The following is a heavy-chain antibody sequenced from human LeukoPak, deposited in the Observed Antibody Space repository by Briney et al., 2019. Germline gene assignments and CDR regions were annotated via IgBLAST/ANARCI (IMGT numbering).Heavy chain of an antibody. V-gene: IGHV1-2*02. CDR1: GYTFTGYY. Sequence: ASVKVSCKASGYTFTGYYMHWVRQAPGQGLEWMGWINPNSGGTNYAQKFQGRVTMTRDTSISTAYLDLSSLRSDDTAVYYCARGDGYSSTRPFDYWGQGTLVTVSS. J-gene: IGHJ4*02. CDR2: INPNSGGT. CDR3: ARGDGYSSTRPFDY. D-gene: IGHD6-13*01.